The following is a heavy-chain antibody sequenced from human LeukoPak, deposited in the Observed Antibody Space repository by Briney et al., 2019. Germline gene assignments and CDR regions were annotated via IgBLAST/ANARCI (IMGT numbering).Heavy chain of an antibody. CDR2: IYHSGST. Sequence: SGTLSLTCAVSGGSISSRNWWSWVRQPPGKGLEWVGEIYHSGSTSYNPSLKSRVTISIDKSKNLFSLKLTSVTTADTAIYYCARDSSAPRSYFALDVWGQGTTVTVSS. J-gene: IGHJ6*01. D-gene: IGHD6-19*01. CDR3: ARDSSAPRSYFALDV. CDR1: GGSISSRNW. V-gene: IGHV4-4*02.